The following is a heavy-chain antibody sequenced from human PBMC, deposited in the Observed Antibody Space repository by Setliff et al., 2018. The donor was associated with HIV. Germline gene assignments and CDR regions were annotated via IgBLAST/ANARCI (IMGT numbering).Heavy chain of an antibody. D-gene: IGHD2-21*02. V-gene: IGHV4-59*01. CDR3: ASSLLRRNKGWFDP. J-gene: IGHJ5*02. CDR1: GGSISSYY. Sequence: PSETLSLTCTVSGGSISSYYWSWIRQPPGKGLEWIGYIYYSGSTNYNPSLKSRLTISVDTSKNQFSLKLNSVTAADTAVYYCASSLLRRNKGWFDPWGQGTLVTVSS. CDR2: IYYSGST.